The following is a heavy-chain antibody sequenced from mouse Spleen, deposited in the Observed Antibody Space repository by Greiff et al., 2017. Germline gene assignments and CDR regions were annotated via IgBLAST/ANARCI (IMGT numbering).Heavy chain of an antibody. CDR2: IWSGGSS. V-gene: IGHV2-2*02. CDR1: GFSLTNYS. D-gene: IGHD2-1*01. J-gene: IGHJ4*01. Sequence: VKLMESGPGLVQPSQSLSITCTVSGFSLTNYSVHWVRQSPGKGLEWLGVIWSGGSSDYNAAFISRLSISKDNSKSQVFFKMNSLQPNDTAIYYCARYDNYYYAMDYWGQGTSVTVSS. CDR3: ARYDNYYYAMDY.